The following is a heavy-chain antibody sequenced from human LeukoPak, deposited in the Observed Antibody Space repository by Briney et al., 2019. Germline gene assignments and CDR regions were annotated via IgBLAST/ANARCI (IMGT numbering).Heavy chain of an antibody. CDR2: ISYDGSSK. CDR1: GFTFSSYG. J-gene: IGHJ5*02. Sequence: GRSLRLSCAASGFTFSSYGMHWVRQAPGKGLEWVAVISYDGSSKYYADSVKGRFTISRDNSKNTLYLQMNSLRAEDTAVYYCAKDWRYYYDSSGYYFNWFDPWGQGTLVTVSS. CDR3: AKDWRYYYDSSGYYFNWFDP. V-gene: IGHV3-30*18. D-gene: IGHD3-22*01.